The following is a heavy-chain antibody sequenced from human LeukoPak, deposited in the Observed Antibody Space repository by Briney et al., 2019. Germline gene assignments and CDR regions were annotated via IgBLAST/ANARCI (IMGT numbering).Heavy chain of an antibody. V-gene: IGHV3-53*01. CDR2: IYSSGGT. CDR3: ARDQKGAAD. CDR1: GLTVSSNY. J-gene: IGHJ4*02. D-gene: IGHD4/OR15-4a*01. Sequence: PGGSLRLSCAASGLTVSSNYMSWVRQAPGKGLEWVSVIYSSGGTYYVDSVKGRFTISRDNSKNTLYLQMNSLRAEDTAVYYCARDQKGAADWGQGTLVTVSS.